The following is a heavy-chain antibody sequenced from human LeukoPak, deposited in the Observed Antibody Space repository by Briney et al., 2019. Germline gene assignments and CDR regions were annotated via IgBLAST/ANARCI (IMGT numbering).Heavy chain of an antibody. CDR3: ARDKTEVVAATLDY. CDR1: GYTFTSYY. D-gene: IGHD2-15*01. CDR2: INPSGGST. Sequence: ASVKVSCKASGYTFTSYYMHWVRQAPGQGLEWMGLINPSGGSTSYVQKLQGRVTMNRDTSTSTVYMELSSLRSENTAVYYCARDKTEVVAATLDYWGQGTLVTVSS. V-gene: IGHV1-46*01. J-gene: IGHJ4*02.